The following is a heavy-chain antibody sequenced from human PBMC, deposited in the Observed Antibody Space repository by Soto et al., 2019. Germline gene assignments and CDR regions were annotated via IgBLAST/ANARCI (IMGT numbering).Heavy chain of an antibody. CDR1: GFTFSHYP. Sequence: QVQLVQSGGGVVQPGGSLRLSCEASGFTFSHYPIHWVRQGPGKGLEWVAVVSFDSGNKYFGDSVKGRFTITKDKVNNSLFSLMTDLSHEDTAVYYCGRLPGPLVSVLYIYAVDARETPSDVDVWGQGTSVTVSS. CDR2: VSFDSGNK. V-gene: IGHV3-30*06. D-gene: IGHD2-15*01. CDR3: GRLPGPLVSVLYIYAVDARETPSDVDV. J-gene: IGHJ6*02.